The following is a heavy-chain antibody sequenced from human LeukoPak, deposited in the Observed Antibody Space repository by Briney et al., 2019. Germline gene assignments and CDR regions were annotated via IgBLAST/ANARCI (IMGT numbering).Heavy chain of an antibody. CDR2: IYYSGST. J-gene: IGHJ4*02. Sequence: SETLSLTCTVSGGSISSSSYYWGWIRQPPGKGLEWIGSIYYSGSTYYNPSLKSRVTISVDTSKNQFSLKLSSVTAADTAVYYCARTGSWLSESKSCDYWGQGTLVTVSS. D-gene: IGHD3-9*01. CDR1: GGSISSSSYY. CDR3: ARTGSWLSESKSCDY. V-gene: IGHV4-39*07.